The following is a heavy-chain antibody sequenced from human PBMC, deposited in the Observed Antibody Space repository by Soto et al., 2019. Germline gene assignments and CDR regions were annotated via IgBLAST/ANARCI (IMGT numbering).Heavy chain of an antibody. CDR3: ARDPAWGSLDY. Sequence: GGSLRLSCAASGFTFSNFWMSWVRQAPWKGLEWLANIKEVGSEVFYVDSVKGRFTISRDNAKNSLYLQMNSLRAEDTAVYYCARDPAWGSLDYWGLGTLVTVSS. CDR1: GFTFSNFW. D-gene: IGHD7-27*01. CDR2: IKEVGSEV. J-gene: IGHJ4*02. V-gene: IGHV3-7*01.